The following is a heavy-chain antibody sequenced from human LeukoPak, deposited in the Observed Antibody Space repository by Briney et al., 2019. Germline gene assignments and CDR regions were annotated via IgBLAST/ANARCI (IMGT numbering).Heavy chain of an antibody. CDR3: ATDGGIHYDSSGRRVYYFEY. J-gene: IGHJ4*02. V-gene: IGHV1-24*01. Sequence: ASVKVSCKVSGYTLTELSMHWVRQAPGKGLEWMGGFDPEDGETIHAQKFQGRVTMTEDTSTDTAYMELSSLRSEDTAVYHCATDGGIHYDSSGRRVYYFEYWGQGTLVTVSS. CDR2: FDPEDGET. D-gene: IGHD3-22*01. CDR1: GYTLTELS.